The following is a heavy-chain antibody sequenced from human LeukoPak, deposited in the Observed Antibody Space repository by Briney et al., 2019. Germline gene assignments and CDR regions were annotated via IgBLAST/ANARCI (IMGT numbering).Heavy chain of an antibody. CDR3: AREVKIVPTVILGGASDY. J-gene: IGHJ4*02. V-gene: IGHV1-3*01. Sequence: GASVKVSCKASGYTFTTYAVHWVRQAPGQSLEWMGWINVGNGNTRYSQKFQGRVTITRDTSISTAYMELSRLRSDDTAVYYCAREVKIVPTVILGGASDYWGQGTLVTVSS. D-gene: IGHD2-2*02. CDR1: GYTFTTYA. CDR2: INVGNGNT.